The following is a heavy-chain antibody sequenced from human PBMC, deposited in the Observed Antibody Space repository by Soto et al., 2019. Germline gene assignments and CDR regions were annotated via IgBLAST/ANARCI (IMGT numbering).Heavy chain of an antibody. CDR1: GGSINSVDYY. CDR2: TSYFGTT. J-gene: IGHJ4*02. Sequence: QVQLQESGPGPVKPSQTLSLICSVSGGSINSVDYYWAWIRQTPGKGLEWIGYTSYFGTTDYMPSLRSRVTMSVDTSKNQFSLRLSSVTAADTALYYCARVQRDTAMGHFDYWGQGTLVIVSS. CDR3: ARVQRDTAMGHFDY. V-gene: IGHV4-30-4*01. D-gene: IGHD5-18*01.